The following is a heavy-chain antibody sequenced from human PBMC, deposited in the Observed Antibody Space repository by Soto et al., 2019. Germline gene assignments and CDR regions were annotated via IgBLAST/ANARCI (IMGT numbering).Heavy chain of an antibody. CDR1: GFTLSSYS. V-gene: IGHV3-48*01. CDR3: ARSMTTVITGVDY. J-gene: IGHJ4*02. Sequence: GGSLRLSCAASGFTLSSYSMNWVRQAPGKGLEWVSYISSSSSTIYYADSVKGRFTISRDNARNSLFLQMDSLRAEDTAVYYCARSMTTVITGVDYWGQGNLVPYPQ. CDR2: ISSSSSTI. D-gene: IGHD4-17*01.